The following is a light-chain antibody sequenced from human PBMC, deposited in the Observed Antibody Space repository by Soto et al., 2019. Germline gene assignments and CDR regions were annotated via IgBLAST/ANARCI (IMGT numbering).Light chain of an antibody. V-gene: IGKV3-20*01. CDR3: QQYVSSPRT. CDR2: GAS. CDR1: QSVDSSY. J-gene: IGKJ1*01. Sequence: EIVLTQSPGTLSLSPGERATLSCRASQSVDSSYLAWYQQKPGQAPRLLIYGASTRDTGIPDRFSGSGSGTDFTLIISRLEPEDFAVYYCQQYVSSPRTFGQCTKVEIK.